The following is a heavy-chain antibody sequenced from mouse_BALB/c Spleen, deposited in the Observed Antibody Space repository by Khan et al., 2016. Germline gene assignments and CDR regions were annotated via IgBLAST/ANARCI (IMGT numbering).Heavy chain of an antibody. Sequence: EVQLQESGPGLVKPSQSLSLTCTVTGYSITSDYAWNWIRQFPGNRLEWMGYISYSGSTSYNPSLKSRISITRDTSKNQFFLQLNSVTSEDTATDYGARSDDGDKDAMDYWGQGTSVTVSS. CDR3: ARSDDGDKDAMDY. CDR1: GYSITSDYA. V-gene: IGHV3-2*02. D-gene: IGHD1-1*01. J-gene: IGHJ4*01. CDR2: ISYSGST.